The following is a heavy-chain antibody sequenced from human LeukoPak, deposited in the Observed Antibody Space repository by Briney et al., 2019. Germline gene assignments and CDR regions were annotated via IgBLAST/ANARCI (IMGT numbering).Heavy chain of an antibody. CDR3: AKGRVWFGDLSSSALDY. CDR2: ISGSGGER. CDR1: GFTFSNYG. Sequence: GGSLRLSCAASGFTFSNYGMSWVRQAPGKGLQWVSGISGSGGERYYTESVKGRFTISRDNSKNTLYLQMNSLRAEDTAVYYCAKGRVWFGDLSSSALDYWGQGTLATVSS. D-gene: IGHD3-10*01. J-gene: IGHJ4*02. V-gene: IGHV3-23*01.